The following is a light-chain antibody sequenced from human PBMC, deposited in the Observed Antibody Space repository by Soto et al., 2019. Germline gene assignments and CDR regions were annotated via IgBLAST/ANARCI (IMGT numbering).Light chain of an antibody. CDR2: GAS. Sequence: ETVMTQSPATLSVSPGERVTLSCRASQSVSSDLAWYQQKPGQAPRLLIYGASTRATDIPARFSGSGSGTEFTLTISSLQSEDFAVYYCQQYGSSWWTFGQGTKVDI. CDR1: QSVSSD. J-gene: IGKJ1*01. V-gene: IGKV3-15*01. CDR3: QQYGSSWWT.